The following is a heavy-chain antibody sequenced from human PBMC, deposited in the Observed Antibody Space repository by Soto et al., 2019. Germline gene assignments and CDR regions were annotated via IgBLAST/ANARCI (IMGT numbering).Heavy chain of an antibody. J-gene: IGHJ6*02. D-gene: IGHD6-13*01. V-gene: IGHV1-69*13. Sequence: SVKVSCKASGGTFSSYAISWVRQAPGQGLEWMGGIMPIFGTAYYAQKFEGRVTITAEESTSTADVELSSLRSEDTAVYNCARDGGSRYSSSGYAQEGYYYYYGMDVWGQGTTVTVSS. CDR3: ARDGGSRYSSSGYAQEGYYYYYGMDV. CDR2: IMPIFGTA. CDR1: GGTFSSYA.